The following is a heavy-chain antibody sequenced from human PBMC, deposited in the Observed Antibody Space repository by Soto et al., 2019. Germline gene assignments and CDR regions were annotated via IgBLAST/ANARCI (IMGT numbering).Heavy chain of an antibody. D-gene: IGHD3-16*01. CDR1: GYTFTSYD. CDR2: MNPNSGNT. V-gene: IGHV1-8*01. CDR3: ARGLHDYVWGSDNWFDP. J-gene: IGHJ5*02. Sequence: QVQLVQSGAEVKKPGASVKVSCKASGYTFTSYDINWVRQATGQGLEWMGWMNPNSGNTGYAQKFQGRVTMTRNTPISTAYMELSSLRSEDTAVYYCARGLHDYVWGSDNWFDPWGQGTLVTVSS.